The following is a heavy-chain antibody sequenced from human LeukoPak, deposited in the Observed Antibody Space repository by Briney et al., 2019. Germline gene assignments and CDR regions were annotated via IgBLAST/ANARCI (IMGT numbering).Heavy chain of an antibody. CDR1: GFSFNSYA. V-gene: IGHV3-23*01. J-gene: IGHJ4*02. CDR2: ISASGGST. D-gene: IGHD6-13*01. CDR3: AKDHFGYSSSSLDY. Sequence: GGSLRLSCSASGFSFNSYAMSWVCQAPGKGLEWVSAISASGGSTYSADSVKGRFTISRDNSKNTLYLQMNSLRAEDTAVYFCAKDHFGYSSSSLDYWGQGTLVTVSS.